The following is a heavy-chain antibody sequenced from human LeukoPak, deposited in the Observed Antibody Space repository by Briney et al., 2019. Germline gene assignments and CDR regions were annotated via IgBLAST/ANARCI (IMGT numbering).Heavy chain of an antibody. J-gene: IGHJ5*02. CDR2: IYHSGST. CDR1: GGSISSSNW. CDR3: ARVPYSSSWPGFDP. V-gene: IGHV4-4*02. D-gene: IGHD6-13*01. Sequence: SETLSLTCAVSGGSISSSNWWSWVRQPPGKGLEWIGEIYHSGSTNYNPSLKSRVTISVDKSKNQFSLKLNSVTAADTAVYYCARVPYSSSWPGFDPWGQGTLVTVSS.